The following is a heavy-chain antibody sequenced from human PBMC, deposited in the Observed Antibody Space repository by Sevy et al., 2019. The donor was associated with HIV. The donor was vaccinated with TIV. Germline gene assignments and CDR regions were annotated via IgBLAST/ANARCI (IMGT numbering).Heavy chain of an antibody. J-gene: IGHJ6*02. CDR3: SKGVRTFYGLDV. CDR2: ISGSGSST. CDR1: GFTFGTYA. Sequence: GGSLRLSCAASGFTFGTYAMSWVRQAPGKGLEWVSAISGSGSSTYYEDPLKGRFTIFRDNSKHTLFLQMNTLGAGDTAVYYCSKGVRTFYGLDVWGQGTTVTVSS. V-gene: IGHV3-23*01. D-gene: IGHD3-22*01.